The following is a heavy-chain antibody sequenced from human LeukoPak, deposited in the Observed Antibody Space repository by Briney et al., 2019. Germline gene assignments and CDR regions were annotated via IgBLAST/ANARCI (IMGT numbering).Heavy chain of an antibody. J-gene: IGHJ4*02. V-gene: IGHV3-23*01. D-gene: IGHD3-10*01. CDR2: ISGSGGST. CDR1: GFTFSSYA. CDR3: PTGALLVGGSK. Sequence: QSGGSLRLSCAASGFTFSSYAMSWVRQAPGKGLEWVSAISGSGGSTYYADSVKGRFTISRDNSKNTLYLQMNSLRAKDTAVYYFPTGALLVGGSKWGQGTLVTVSS.